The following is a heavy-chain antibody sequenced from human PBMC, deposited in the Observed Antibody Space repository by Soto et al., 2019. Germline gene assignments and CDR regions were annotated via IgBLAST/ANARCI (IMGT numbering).Heavy chain of an antibody. CDR1: GFTFSSYA. V-gene: IGHV3-23*01. Sequence: GGSLRLSCAASGFTFSSYAMSWVRQAPGKGLEWVSAISGSGGSTYYADSVKGRFTISRDNSKNTLYLQMNSLRAEDTAVYYCAKDQSDIVVVPAATFDYWGQGTLVTVSS. D-gene: IGHD2-2*01. CDR2: ISGSGGST. CDR3: AKDQSDIVVVPAATFDY. J-gene: IGHJ4*02.